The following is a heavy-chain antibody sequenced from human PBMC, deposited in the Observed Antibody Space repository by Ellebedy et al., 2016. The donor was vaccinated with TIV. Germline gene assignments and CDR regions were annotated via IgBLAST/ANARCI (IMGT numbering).Heavy chain of an antibody. J-gene: IGHJ4*02. Sequence: ASVKVSCKASGYTFTSYGISWVRQAPGQGLEWMGWISAYNGNTNYAQKLQGRVTMTTDTSTSTAYMELRSLRSDDTAVYYCARGVMITFGGVIVQCPDDYWGQGTLVTVSS. V-gene: IGHV1-18*01. D-gene: IGHD3-16*02. CDR2: ISAYNGNT. CDR3: ARGVMITFGGVIVQCPDDY. CDR1: GYTFTSYG.